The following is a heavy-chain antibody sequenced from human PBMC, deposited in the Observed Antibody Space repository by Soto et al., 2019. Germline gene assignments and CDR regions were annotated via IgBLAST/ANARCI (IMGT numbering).Heavy chain of an antibody. CDR1: GFTFSSYG. V-gene: IGHV3-33*01. J-gene: IGHJ4*02. CDR3: AREFWSGPFDY. CDR2: IWYDGSNK. D-gene: IGHD3-3*01. Sequence: QVQLVESGGGVVQPERSLRLSCAASGFTFSSYGMHWVRQAPGKGLEWVAVIWYDGSNKYNADSAKGRFTISRDNSKNTLYLQMNCLRAEDTAVYYCAREFWSGPFDYWGQGTLVTVSS.